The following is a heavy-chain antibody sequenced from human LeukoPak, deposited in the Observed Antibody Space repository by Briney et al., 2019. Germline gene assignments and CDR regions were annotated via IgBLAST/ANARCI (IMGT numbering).Heavy chain of an antibody. V-gene: IGHV4-31*03. CDR1: GGSISSGCYY. J-gene: IGHJ5*02. Sequence: SQTLSLTCTVSGGSISSGCYYLSWIRQHTGKGLEWIGYIYYSGSTYYNPSLKSRVTTSVDTSKNQFSLELSSVTAADTAVYYCARVEATYYYGSGSSDWFDPWGQGTLVTVSS. CDR2: IYYSGST. CDR3: ARVEATYYYGSGSSDWFDP. D-gene: IGHD3-10*01.